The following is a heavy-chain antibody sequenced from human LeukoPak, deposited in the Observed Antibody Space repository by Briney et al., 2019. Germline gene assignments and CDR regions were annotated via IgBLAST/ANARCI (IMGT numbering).Heavy chain of an antibody. CDR2: IREDGSEK. J-gene: IGHJ4*02. V-gene: IGHV3-7*01. CDR3: AKDIVGGGNDY. D-gene: IGHD2-21*01. Sequence: GGSLRLSCEASGFTFTNFWMSWVRQAPGKRPEWVANIREDGSEKKYVDSVKGRFTISRDNAKNSIYLQMNSLRVEDTAIYYCAKDIVGGGNDYWGQGTLVTVSS. CDR1: GFTFTNFW.